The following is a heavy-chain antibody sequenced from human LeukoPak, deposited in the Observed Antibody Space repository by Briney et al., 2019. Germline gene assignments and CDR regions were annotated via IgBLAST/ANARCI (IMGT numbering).Heavy chain of an antibody. Sequence: SETLSLTCAVYGGSFSGYYWSWIRQPPGKGLEWIGSIYYSGSTYYNPSLKSRVTISVDTSKNQFSLKLSSVTAADTAVYYCARHYGPWGQGTLVTVSS. CDR1: GGSFSGYY. D-gene: IGHD3-16*01. J-gene: IGHJ5*02. CDR2: IYYSGST. V-gene: IGHV4-34*01. CDR3: ARHYGP.